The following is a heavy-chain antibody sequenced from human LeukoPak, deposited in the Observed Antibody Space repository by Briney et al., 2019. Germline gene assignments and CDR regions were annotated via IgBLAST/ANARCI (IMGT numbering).Heavy chain of an antibody. J-gene: IGHJ3*02. Sequence: GGSLRLSCAASGFNFNFDSMNWVRQAPGKGLEWVSSINSGSSHIAYVDSVKGRFTISRDNAKSSLSLQMNSLRADDTAVYYCARGARPAAFDIWGQGTMVVVAP. CDR3: ARGARPAAFDI. V-gene: IGHV3-21*01. CDR1: GFNFNFDS. CDR2: INSGSSHI.